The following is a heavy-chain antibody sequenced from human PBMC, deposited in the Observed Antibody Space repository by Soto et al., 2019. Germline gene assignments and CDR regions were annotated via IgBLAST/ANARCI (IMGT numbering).Heavy chain of an antibody. CDR1: GFTFSNAW. Sequence: GGSLRLSWAASGFTFSNAWMNWVRQAPGKGLEWVGRIKSKTDGGTTDYAAPVKGRFTISRDDSKNTLYLQMNSLKTEDTAVYYCTTTPRGYYYDSSGYYYVTPFDPWGQGTLVTVS. V-gene: IGHV3-15*07. CDR2: IKSKTDGGTT. CDR3: TTTPRGYYYDSSGYYYVTPFDP. J-gene: IGHJ5*02. D-gene: IGHD3-22*01.